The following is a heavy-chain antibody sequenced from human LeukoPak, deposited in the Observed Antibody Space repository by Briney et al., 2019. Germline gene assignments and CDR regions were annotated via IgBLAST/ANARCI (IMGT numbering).Heavy chain of an antibody. V-gene: IGHV4-4*07. CDR2: IYATGIT. J-gene: IGHJ4*02. CDR3: ARGGIAARGEYYFDF. D-gene: IGHD6-6*01. CDR1: GGSINSYF. Sequence: SETLSLTCTVSGGSINSYFWSWIRQPAGKGLEWIGRIYATGITNYNPSLNSRVTMSVDTSKNQFSQFSLKLSSVTAADTAVYYCARGGIAARGEYYFDFWGQGTLVTVSS.